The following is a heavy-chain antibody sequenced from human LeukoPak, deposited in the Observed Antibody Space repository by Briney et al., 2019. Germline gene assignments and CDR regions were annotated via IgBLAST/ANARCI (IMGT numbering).Heavy chain of an antibody. CDR1: GFTFSSYG. V-gene: IGHV3-23*01. D-gene: IGHD4-17*01. CDR3: AKFYGDYGPYYYMDV. J-gene: IGHJ6*03. CDR2: ISGSGGST. Sequence: GGTLRLSCAASGFTFSSYGMSWVRQAPGKGLEWVSAISGSGGSTYYADSVKGRFTISRDNSKNTLYLQMNSLRAEDTAVYYCAKFYGDYGPYYYMDVWGKGTTVTVSS.